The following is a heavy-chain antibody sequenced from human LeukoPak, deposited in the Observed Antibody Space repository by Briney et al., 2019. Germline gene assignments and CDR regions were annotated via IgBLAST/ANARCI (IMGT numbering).Heavy chain of an antibody. V-gene: IGHV3-33*01. CDR3: ARAGGFLYGDEVGMDY. D-gene: IGHD4-17*01. CDR2: IWYDGSNK. Sequence: GRSLRLSCAASGFTFSSYGMHWARQAPGKGLEWAAVIWYDGSNKYYADSVKGRFTISRDNSKNTLYLQMNSLRAEDTAVYYCARAGGFLYGDEVGMDYWGQGTLVTVSS. CDR1: GFTFSSYG. J-gene: IGHJ4*02.